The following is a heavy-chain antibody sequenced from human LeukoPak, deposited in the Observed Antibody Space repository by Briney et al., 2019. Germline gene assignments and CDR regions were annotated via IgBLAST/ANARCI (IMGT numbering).Heavy chain of an antibody. Sequence: SETLSLTCTVSSGSISSGSYYWSWIRQPAGKGLEWIGRIYTSGSTNYNPSLKSRVTISVDTSKNQFSLKLSSVTAADTAVYYCARTPIVVVPAAMGGYDAFDIWGQGTMVTVSS. V-gene: IGHV4-61*02. CDR2: IYTSGST. D-gene: IGHD2-2*01. CDR3: ARTPIVVVPAAMGGYDAFDI. J-gene: IGHJ3*02. CDR1: SGSISSGSYY.